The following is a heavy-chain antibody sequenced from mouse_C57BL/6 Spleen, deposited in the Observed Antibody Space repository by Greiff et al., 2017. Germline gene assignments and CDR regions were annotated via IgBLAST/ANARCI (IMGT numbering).Heavy chain of an antibody. CDR2: ISSGSSTI. J-gene: IGHJ4*01. Sequence: EVQGVESGGGLVKPGGSLKLSCAASGFTFSDYGMHWVRQAPEKGLEWVAYISSGSSTIYYADTVKGRFTISRDNAKNTLFLQMTSLRSEDTAMYYCASSLYYSNYVWAMDYWGQGTSVTVSS. CDR3: ASSLYYSNYVWAMDY. D-gene: IGHD2-5*01. V-gene: IGHV5-17*01. CDR1: GFTFSDYG.